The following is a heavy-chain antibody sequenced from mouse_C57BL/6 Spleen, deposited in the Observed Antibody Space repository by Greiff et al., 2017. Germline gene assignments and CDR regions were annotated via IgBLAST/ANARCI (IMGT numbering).Heavy chain of an antibody. CDR2: IDPSDCYT. V-gene: IGHV1-69*01. Sequence: VQLLQPGAELVMPGASVKLSCKASGYTFTSYWMHWVKQRSGQGLEWIGEIDPSDCYTNYNQKLKGKSTLTVDKSTGTAYMRLSSLASGGSAVYYCARRSSGLYWYFDVWGTGTTVTVSS. J-gene: IGHJ1*03. CDR1: GYTFTSYW. D-gene: IGHD1-1*01. CDR3: ARRSSGLYWYFDV.